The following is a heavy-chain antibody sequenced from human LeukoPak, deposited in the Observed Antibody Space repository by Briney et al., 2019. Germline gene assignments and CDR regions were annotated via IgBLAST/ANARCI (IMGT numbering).Heavy chain of an antibody. J-gene: IGHJ6*02. Sequence: PSETLSLTCAVYGGSFSGYYWSWIRQPPGKGLEWIGEINHSGSTNYNPSLKSRVTISVDRSKNQFSLKLSSVTAADTAVYYCARGGVVVPADLYYYYYYGMDVWGQGTTVTVSS. CDR2: INHSGST. CDR3: ARGGVVVPADLYYYYYYGMDV. D-gene: IGHD2-2*01. V-gene: IGHV4-34*01. CDR1: GGSFSGYY.